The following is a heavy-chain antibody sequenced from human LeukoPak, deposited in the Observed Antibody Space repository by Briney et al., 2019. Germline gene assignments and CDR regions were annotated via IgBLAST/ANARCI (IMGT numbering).Heavy chain of an antibody. D-gene: IGHD1-26*01. V-gene: IGHV1-24*01. CDR1: GYTLTELS. CDR3: ATGGIVGATTMKSSVRRPLYYFDY. J-gene: IGHJ4*02. CDR2: FDPEDGET. Sequence: ASVKVSCKVSGYTLTELSMHWVRQAPGKGLEWMGGFDPEDGETIYAQKFQGRVTMTEDTSTDTAYMELSSLRSEDTVVYYCATGGIVGATTMKSSVRRPLYYFDYWGQGTLVTVSS.